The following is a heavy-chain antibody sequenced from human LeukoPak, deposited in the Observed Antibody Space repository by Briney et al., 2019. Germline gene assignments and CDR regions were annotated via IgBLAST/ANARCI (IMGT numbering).Heavy chain of an antibody. J-gene: IGHJ4*02. Sequence: SETLSLTCAVSGGFISSGGYSWSWIRQPPGKGLEWIGYIYHSGSTYYNPSLKSRVTISVDRSKNQFSLKLSSVTAADTAVYYCARLAYYDSSVPDWGQGTLVTVSS. CDR3: ARLAYYDSSVPD. CDR1: GGFISSGGYS. CDR2: IYHSGST. D-gene: IGHD3-22*01. V-gene: IGHV4-30-2*01.